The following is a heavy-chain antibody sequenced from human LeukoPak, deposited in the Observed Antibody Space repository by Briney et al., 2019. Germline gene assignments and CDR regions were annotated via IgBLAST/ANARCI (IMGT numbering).Heavy chain of an antibody. Sequence: GGSLRLSCAASGFTFSSYGMHWVRQAPGKGLEWVAFIRYDGSNKYYADSVKGRFTISRDNSKNTLYLHVNSLRPEDTAVYYCARGVGAHYYVDVWGKGTTVTVSS. D-gene: IGHD3-16*01. CDR3: ARGVGAHYYVDV. J-gene: IGHJ6*03. V-gene: IGHV3-30*02. CDR2: IRYDGSNK. CDR1: GFTFSSYG.